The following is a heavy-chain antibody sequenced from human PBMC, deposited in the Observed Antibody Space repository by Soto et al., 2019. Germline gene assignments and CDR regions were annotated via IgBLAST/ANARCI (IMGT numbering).Heavy chain of an antibody. CDR1: GYTFTSYD. D-gene: IGHD5-18*01. CDR3: ARDIGPALDWFGP. V-gene: IGHV1-8*01. J-gene: IGHJ5*02. CDR2: MNPKSGQK. Sequence: ASVKVSCKASGYTFTSYDINCVRQASGQGLEWLGWMNPKSGQKAYVEKFQGRVTMTANTSISTAYMELSSLRSDDTAVYYCARDIGPALDWFGPWGQGTLVTVSS.